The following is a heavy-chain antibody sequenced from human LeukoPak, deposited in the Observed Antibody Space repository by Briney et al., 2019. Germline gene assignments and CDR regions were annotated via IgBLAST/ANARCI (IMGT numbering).Heavy chain of an antibody. CDR2: ISSSSSYI. Sequence: PGGSLRLSCEAYGFTFSSYSMNWVRQAPGKGLEWVSSISSSSSYIYYADSVKGRFTISRDNAKKSLYLQMNSLRAEDTAVYYCARQYNWNYYYYMDVWGKGTTVTVSS. D-gene: IGHD1-20*01. CDR1: GFTFSSYS. V-gene: IGHV3-21*01. CDR3: ARQYNWNYYYYMDV. J-gene: IGHJ6*03.